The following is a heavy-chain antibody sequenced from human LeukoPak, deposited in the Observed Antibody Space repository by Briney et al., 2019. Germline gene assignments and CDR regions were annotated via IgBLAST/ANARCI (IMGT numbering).Heavy chain of an antibody. CDR2: IKQDESEK. CDR3: ARDKIVGASKFDY. D-gene: IGHD1-26*01. J-gene: IGHJ4*02. V-gene: IGHV3-7*01. CDR1: GFTFSNYW. Sequence: GGSLRLSCAVSGFTFSNYWMSWVRQAPGKGLEWVAHIKQDESEKYYVDSVKGRSTISRDNAKNSLYLQMNSLRAEGTAIYYCARDKIVGASKFDYWGQGTLVTVSS.